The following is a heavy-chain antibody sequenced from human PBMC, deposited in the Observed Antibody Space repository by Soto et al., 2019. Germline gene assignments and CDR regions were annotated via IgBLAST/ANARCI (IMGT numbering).Heavy chain of an antibody. V-gene: IGHV4-59*01. CDR2: VYNSGST. D-gene: IGHD6-13*01. CDR3: ARYRREAVAGYTLGN. J-gene: IGHJ4*02. Sequence: LSLPCTVSGGSLSSNYWTWIRQPPGKGLEWIGYVYNSGSTNYNPSLKSRVTISEDTSKSQFSLKVNSMTAADTAVYYCARYRREAVAGYTLGNWGQGILVTVSS. CDR1: GGSLSSNY.